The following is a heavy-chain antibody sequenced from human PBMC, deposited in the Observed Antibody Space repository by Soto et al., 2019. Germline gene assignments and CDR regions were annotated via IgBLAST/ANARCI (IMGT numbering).Heavy chain of an antibody. D-gene: IGHD1-26*01. CDR3: ATPPGGIVGATYYFDY. Sequence: SVKVSCKASGGTFSSYAISWVRQAPGQGLEWMGGIIPIFGTANYAQKFQGRVTITADESTSTAYMELSSLRSEDTAVYYCATPPGGIVGATYYFDYWGQGTLVTVSS. CDR2: IIPIFGTA. CDR1: GGTFSSYA. V-gene: IGHV1-69*13. J-gene: IGHJ4*02.